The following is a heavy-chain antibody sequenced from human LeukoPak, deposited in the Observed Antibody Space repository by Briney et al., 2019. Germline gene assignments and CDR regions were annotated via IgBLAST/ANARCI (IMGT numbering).Heavy chain of an antibody. D-gene: IGHD3-22*01. CDR1: GGSISSGGYS. CDR2: IYHSGST. Sequence: PSETLSLTCAVSGGSISSGGYSWSWIRQPPGKGLEWIGYIYHSGSTYYNPSLKSRVTISVDRSKNQFSLKLSSVTAADTAVYYCASLTDYYDSSGYYNFDYWGQGTLVTVSS. J-gene: IGHJ4*02. CDR3: ASLTDYYDSSGYYNFDY. V-gene: IGHV4-30-2*01.